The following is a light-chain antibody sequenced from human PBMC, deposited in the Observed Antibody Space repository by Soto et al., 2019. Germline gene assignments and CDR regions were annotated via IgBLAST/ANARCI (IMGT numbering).Light chain of an antibody. J-gene: IGKJ1*01. Sequence: EIVLTQSPATLFLSPGERATLSCRASQSVSSYLAWYQQKPGQAPRLLIYGASNSATGIPARFSGSGSGTDFTLTISSLEPEDFVVYYCQQRSNWPPWTFGQGTKVEIK. CDR1: QSVSSY. CDR3: QQRSNWPPWT. CDR2: GAS. V-gene: IGKV3-11*01.